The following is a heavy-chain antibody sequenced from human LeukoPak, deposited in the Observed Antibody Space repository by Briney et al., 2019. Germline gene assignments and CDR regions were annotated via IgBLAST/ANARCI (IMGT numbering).Heavy chain of an antibody. J-gene: IGHJ5*02. D-gene: IGHD1-26*01. CDR1: GFTFSRYA. CDR3: AKKYSTGLDP. CDR2: ISGSGGSA. Sequence: GGTLRLSCAASGFTFSRYAMTWVRQAPGKGLEWVSAISGSGGSAFYADSVKGRFTISRDNSKNTLYLQMNSLRAEDTAIYYCAKKYSTGLDPWGQGTLVTVSS. V-gene: IGHV3-23*01.